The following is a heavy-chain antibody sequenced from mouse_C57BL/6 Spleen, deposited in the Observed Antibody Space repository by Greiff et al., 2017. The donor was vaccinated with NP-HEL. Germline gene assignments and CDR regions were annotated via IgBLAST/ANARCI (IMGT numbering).Heavy chain of an antibody. CDR1: GYAFSSSW. Sequence: VKLMESGPELVKPGASVKISCKASGYAFSSSWMNWVKQRPGKGLEWIGRIYPGDGDTNYNGKFKGKATLTADKSSSTAYMQLSSLTSEDSAVYFCLIYYDYDGYYFDYWGQGTTLTVSS. D-gene: IGHD2-4*01. J-gene: IGHJ2*01. CDR2: IYPGDGDT. V-gene: IGHV1-82*01. CDR3: LIYYDYDGYYFDY.